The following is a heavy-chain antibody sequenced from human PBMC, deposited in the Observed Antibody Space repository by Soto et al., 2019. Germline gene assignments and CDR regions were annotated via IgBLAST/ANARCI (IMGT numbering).Heavy chain of an antibody. J-gene: IGHJ4*02. CDR2: IYNGGIT. D-gene: IGHD2-15*01. V-gene: IGHV4-59*08. CDR1: GGSISSYS. CDR3: ARHHEYCSGGTCYVVDY. Sequence: SETLSLTCTVSGGSISSYSWRWIRQSPGRGLEWIGYIYNGGITNYNPSLKSRVTISLDTSKSQFSLKLTSVTAADTAVYYCARHHEYCSGGTCYVVDYWGPGTLVTVSS.